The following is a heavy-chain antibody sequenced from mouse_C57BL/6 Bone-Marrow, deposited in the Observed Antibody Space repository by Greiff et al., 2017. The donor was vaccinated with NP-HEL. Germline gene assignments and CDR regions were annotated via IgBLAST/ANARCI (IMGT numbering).Heavy chain of an antibody. D-gene: IGHD4-1*01. J-gene: IGHJ2*01. Sequence: QVQLQQPGAELVMPGASVKLSCKASGYAFTNYLIEWVKQRPGQGLEWIGVINPGSGGTNYNEKFKGKATLTADKSSSTAYMQLSSLTSEDSAVYFCARSLTGTFYFDYWGQGTTLTVSS. V-gene: IGHV1-54*01. CDR3: ARSLTGTFYFDY. CDR1: GYAFTNYL. CDR2: INPGSGGT.